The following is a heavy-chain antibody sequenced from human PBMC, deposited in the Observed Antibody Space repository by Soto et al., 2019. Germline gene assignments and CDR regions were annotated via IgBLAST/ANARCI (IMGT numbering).Heavy chain of an antibody. V-gene: IGHV3-30-3*01. CDR3: ARVRERQLVPYGMAV. CDR2: ISYDGSNK. J-gene: IGHJ6*02. CDR1: GFTFSSYA. D-gene: IGHD6-6*01. Sequence: QVQLVESGGGVVQPGRSLRLSCAASGFTFSSYAMHWVRQAPGKGLEWVAVISYDGSNKYYADSVKGRFTISRDNSKNTLYLQMNSLRAEDTAVYYCARVRERQLVPYGMAVWGQGTTVTVSS.